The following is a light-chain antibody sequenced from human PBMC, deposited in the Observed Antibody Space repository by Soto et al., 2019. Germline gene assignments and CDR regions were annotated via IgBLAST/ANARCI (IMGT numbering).Light chain of an antibody. CDR2: NNN. V-gene: IGLV1-44*01. CDR3: ATWDDSLNARGV. CDR1: RSNIGNNA. Sequence: QSVLTQPPSASGTPGQRVTISCSGSRSNIGNNAVSWYQQFPGTAPKLLIYNNNQRPSGVPDLFSGSKSGTSASLAISWLQSEDEADYYCATWDDSLNARGVFGGWTKLTVL. J-gene: IGLJ3*02.